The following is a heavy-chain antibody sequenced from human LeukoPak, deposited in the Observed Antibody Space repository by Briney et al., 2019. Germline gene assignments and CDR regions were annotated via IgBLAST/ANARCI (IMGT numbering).Heavy chain of an antibody. J-gene: IGHJ4*02. Sequence: GGSLRLSCAPSGFTFSSFAMSWVRQAPGQVLEWVSAISDNSGNTYYADSVKGRFTISRDNSENTLYLQMNSLRAEDTALYYCSNGRTSSGTLQHDYWGQGTLVTVSS. CDR3: SNGRTSSGTLQHDY. D-gene: IGHD6-19*01. V-gene: IGHV3-23*01. CDR1: GFTFSSFA. CDR2: ISDNSGNT.